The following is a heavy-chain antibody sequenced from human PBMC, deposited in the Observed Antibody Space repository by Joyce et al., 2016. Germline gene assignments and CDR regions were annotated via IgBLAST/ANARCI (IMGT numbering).Heavy chain of an antibody. Sequence: QVQLVESGGGVVQPGRSLRLSCAASGFNFSYYGMHWVRQALGKGLEGVTVIWNDGSNINYAESLKGRFTISRDNSNNTMYLQMNSLRAEDTAVYYCARSRYSGSWEVSDYWGQGTLVTVSS. CDR2: IWNDGSNI. V-gene: IGHV3-33*01. CDR1: GFNFSYYG. D-gene: IGHD5-12*01. J-gene: IGHJ4*02. CDR3: ARSRYSGSWEVSDY.